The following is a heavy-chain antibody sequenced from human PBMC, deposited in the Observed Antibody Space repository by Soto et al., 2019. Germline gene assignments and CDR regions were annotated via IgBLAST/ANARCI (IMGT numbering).Heavy chain of an antibody. D-gene: IGHD1-20*01. CDR2: IYPGDSDI. Sequence: GESLKISCKTSGYKFPNYWIGWVRQMPGKGLEWMGIIYPGDSDIRYGPSFQGQVTISADKSISTAYLQWSSLKASDTAIYYCARHYATEITVRGMDVWGQGNTVTVS. V-gene: IGHV5-51*01. CDR3: ARHYATEITVRGMDV. J-gene: IGHJ6*02. CDR1: GYKFPNYW.